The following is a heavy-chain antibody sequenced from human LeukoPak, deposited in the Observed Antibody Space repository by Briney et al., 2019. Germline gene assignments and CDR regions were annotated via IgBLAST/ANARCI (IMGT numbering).Heavy chain of an antibody. J-gene: IGHJ5*02. Sequence: GGSLRLSCAASGFSFSSYAMHWVRQAPGKGLEWVAVTSYDGNNKFYADSVKGRFTISRDNSKNTLYLQMSSLRTEDTAVYYCAKDGPGMDYYDSSGYYLWSWGQGTLVTVSS. D-gene: IGHD3-22*01. V-gene: IGHV3-30-3*01. CDR2: TSYDGNNK. CDR3: AKDGPGMDYYDSSGYYLWS. CDR1: GFSFSSYA.